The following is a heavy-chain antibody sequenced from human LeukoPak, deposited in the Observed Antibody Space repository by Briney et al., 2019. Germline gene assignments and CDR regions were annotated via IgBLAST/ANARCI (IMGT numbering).Heavy chain of an antibody. Sequence: PGGSLRLSCAASGFTVSSNYMSWVRQAPGKGLEWVSVIYSGGSTYYADSVKGRFTISRDNSKNTLYLQMNSLRAEDTAVYYCARDRPGHRPYGMDVWGQGTTVTVSS. V-gene: IGHV3-53*01. CDR2: IYSGGST. J-gene: IGHJ6*02. CDR3: ARDRPGHRPYGMDV. CDR1: GFTVSSNY. D-gene: IGHD1-1*01.